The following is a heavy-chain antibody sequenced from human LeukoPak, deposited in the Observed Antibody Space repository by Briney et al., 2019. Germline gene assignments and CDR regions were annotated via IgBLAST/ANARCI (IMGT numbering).Heavy chain of an antibody. CDR2: IYSTGST. Sequence: SETLSLTCDVSGGSVRRYWWGWVRQPAGKGLEWLGRIYSTGSTRFNPSLKSRLTLSIDTSTNQFTLTLTSVTAADTAVYFCARQGYTVSYYFLDYWSQGTLVTVSS. D-gene: IGHD1-26*01. CDR3: ARQGYTVSYYFLDY. CDR1: GGSVRRYW. J-gene: IGHJ4*02. V-gene: IGHV4-4*07.